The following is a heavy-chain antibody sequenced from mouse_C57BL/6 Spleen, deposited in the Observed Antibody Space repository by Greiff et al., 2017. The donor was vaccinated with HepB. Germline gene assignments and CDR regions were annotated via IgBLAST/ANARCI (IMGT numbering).Heavy chain of an antibody. D-gene: IGHD1-1*01. CDR1: GYTFTSYW. CDR2: IDPSDSYT. Sequence: QVQLQQSGAELVMPGASVKLSCKASGYTFTSYWMHWVKQRPGQGLEWIGEIDPSDSYTNYNQKFKGKSTLTVDKSSSTAYMQLSSLTSEDSAVYYCARPFYYYGSSPWFAYWGQGTLVTVSA. V-gene: IGHV1-69*01. J-gene: IGHJ3*01. CDR3: ARPFYYYGSSPWFAY.